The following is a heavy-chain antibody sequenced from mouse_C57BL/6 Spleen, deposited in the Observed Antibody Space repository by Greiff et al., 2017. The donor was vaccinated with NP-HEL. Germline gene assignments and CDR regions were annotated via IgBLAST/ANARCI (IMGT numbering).Heavy chain of an antibody. CDR2: INPYNGGT. CDR3: ARITTESYAMDY. J-gene: IGHJ4*01. CDR1: GYTFTDYY. D-gene: IGHD1-1*01. Sequence: VQLKESGPVLVKPGASVKMSCKASGYTFTDYYMNWVKQSHGKSLEWIGVINPYNGGTSYNQKFKGKATLTVDKSSSTAYMELNSLTSEDSAVYYCARITTESYAMDYWGQGTSVTVSS. V-gene: IGHV1-19*01.